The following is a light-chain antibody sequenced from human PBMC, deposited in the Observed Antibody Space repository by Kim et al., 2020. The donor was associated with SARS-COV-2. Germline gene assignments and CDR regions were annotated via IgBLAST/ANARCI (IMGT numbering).Light chain of an antibody. CDR3: QTWGPGIRV. CDR2: LNSDGNY. V-gene: IGLV4-69*01. J-gene: IGLJ3*02. Sequence: ASVKLACTLSSGNRSYAIARHQQQPAKGPRYLMKLNSDGNYIKGDGIPDRFSGSSSGAERYLSISSLQSEDEADYYCQTWGPGIRVFGGGTQLTVL. CDR1: SGNRSYA.